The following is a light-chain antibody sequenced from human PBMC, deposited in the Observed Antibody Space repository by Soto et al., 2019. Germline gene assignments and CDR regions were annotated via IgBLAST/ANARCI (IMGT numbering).Light chain of an antibody. J-gene: IGLJ2*01. V-gene: IGLV6-57*04. CDR1: SGSIASNY. Sequence: FMLTQPHSVSESPGKTVTISCTRSSGSIASNYVQWYQQRPGSAPTTVIYEDNQRPSGVPDRFSGSIDSSSNSASLPISGLKTEDEADYYCQSYDSSNQVFGGGTKLTVL. CDR3: QSYDSSNQV. CDR2: EDN.